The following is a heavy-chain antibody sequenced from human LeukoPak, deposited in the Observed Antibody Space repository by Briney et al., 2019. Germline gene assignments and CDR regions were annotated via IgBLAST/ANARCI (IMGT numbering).Heavy chain of an antibody. J-gene: IGHJ4*02. CDR1: GASISSGSYY. CDR3: ARRSGYGDSRRSLDY. CDR2: MSDGST. Sequence: SETLSLTCTVSGASISSGSYYWGWIRQPPGKGLEWIATMSDGSTFYSPSLKSRVTISVDTSQNQFSLKLGSVTAADTAVYYCARRSGYGDSRRSLDYWGQGTLVTVSS. D-gene: IGHD4-17*01. V-gene: IGHV4-39*01.